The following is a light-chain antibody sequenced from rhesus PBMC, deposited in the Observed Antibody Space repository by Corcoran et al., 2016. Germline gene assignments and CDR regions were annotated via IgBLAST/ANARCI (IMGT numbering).Light chain of an antibody. CDR1: ENVTNY. CDR3: QHGYGTPFT. J-gene: IGKJ3*01. Sequence: DIQMTQSPSSLSAFVGDRVTITCRASENVTNYLNWYHQKPGKAPDCLIYRASTLQTGVPSRFTGSGSGTEFFLTISSLQPEDVGTYYCQHGYGTPFTFGPGTKMDIK. V-gene: IGKV1-74*01. CDR2: RAS.